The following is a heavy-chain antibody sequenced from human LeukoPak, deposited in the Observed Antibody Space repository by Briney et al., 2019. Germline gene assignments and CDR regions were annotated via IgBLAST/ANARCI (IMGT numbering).Heavy chain of an antibody. Sequence: GGSLRLSCAASGFTFSSYGMSWVRQAPGKGLEWVSAISGSGGSTYYADSVKGRFTISRDNSKNTLYLQMNSLRAEDTAVYYCASAFYGDYSSSQFDYWGQGTLVTVSS. V-gene: IGHV3-23*01. CDR3: ASAFYGDYSSSQFDY. D-gene: IGHD4-17*01. J-gene: IGHJ4*02. CDR1: GFTFSSYG. CDR2: ISGSGGST.